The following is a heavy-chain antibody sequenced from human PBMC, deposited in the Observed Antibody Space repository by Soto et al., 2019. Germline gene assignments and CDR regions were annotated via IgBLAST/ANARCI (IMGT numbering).Heavy chain of an antibody. Sequence: QVQLVESGGGVVQPGRSLRLSCAASGFTFSTYGMHWVRQAPGKGLEWVAVISYDGSNKYYADSVKGRFTISRDNSKSTLYLQMNSLRAEDTAVYYCAKDLATVTTVDLYYYCYGMDVWGQGPTVTVSS. V-gene: IGHV3-30*18. CDR2: ISYDGSNK. CDR1: GFTFSTYG. J-gene: IGHJ6*02. D-gene: IGHD4-4*01. CDR3: AKDLATVTTVDLYYYCYGMDV.